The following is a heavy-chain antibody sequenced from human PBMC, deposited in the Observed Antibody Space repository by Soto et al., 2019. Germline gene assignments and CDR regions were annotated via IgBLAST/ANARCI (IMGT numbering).Heavy chain of an antibody. J-gene: IGHJ6*02. V-gene: IGHV1-69*13. CDR3: ARDHGPDSSYYYYYGMDV. Sequence: ASVKVSCKASGGTFSSYAISWVRQAPGQGLEWMGGIIPIFGTANYAQKFQGRVTITADESTSTACMELSSLRSEDTAVYYCARDHGPDSSYYYYYGMDVWGQGTTVTVSS. D-gene: IGHD6-6*01. CDR1: GGTFSSYA. CDR2: IIPIFGTA.